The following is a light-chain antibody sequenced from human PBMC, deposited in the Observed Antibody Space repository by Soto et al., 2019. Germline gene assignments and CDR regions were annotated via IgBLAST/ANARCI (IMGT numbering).Light chain of an antibody. V-gene: IGKV1-5*01. J-gene: IGKJ4*01. Sequence: DIQMTQSPSTLSASVGDRVTITCRASQSISSWLAWYQQKPGKGPKLLIYDASSLESGVPSRFSGSGSGTEFTLTISSLQPDDFATYYCQQYNSYSPLTFGGGTKVDI. CDR2: DAS. CDR3: QQYNSYSPLT. CDR1: QSISSW.